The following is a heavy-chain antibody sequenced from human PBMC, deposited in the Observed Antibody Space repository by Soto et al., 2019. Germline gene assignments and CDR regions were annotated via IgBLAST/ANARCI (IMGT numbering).Heavy chain of an antibody. CDR2: ISGSGGSP. Sequence: GGSLRLSCAVSGFTFSSYAMNWVRQAPGKGLEWVSAISGSGGSPYYADSVKGRFTISRDNSKNTLYLQMNSLRAEDTAVYYCAKCPAWQLIDYWGQGALVTVSS. J-gene: IGHJ4*02. CDR3: AKCPAWQLIDY. D-gene: IGHD6-6*01. CDR1: GFTFSSYA. V-gene: IGHV3-23*01.